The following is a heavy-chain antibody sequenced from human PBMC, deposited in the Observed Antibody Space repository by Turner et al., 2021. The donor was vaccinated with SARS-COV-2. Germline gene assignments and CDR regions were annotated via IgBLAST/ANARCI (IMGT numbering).Heavy chain of an antibody. CDR2: ISWNSGSI. J-gene: IGHJ4*02. V-gene: IGHV3-9*01. Sequence: EVQLVESGGVLVQPGRSLRLSCAASGFTFDDYAMHWVRQAPGKGLEWVSGISWNSGSIGYADSVKGRFTISRDNAKNSLYLQMNSLRAEDTALYYCAKDIGSGYGDYFDYWGQGTLVTVSS. CDR1: GFTFDDYA. CDR3: AKDIGSGYGDYFDY. D-gene: IGHD4-17*01.